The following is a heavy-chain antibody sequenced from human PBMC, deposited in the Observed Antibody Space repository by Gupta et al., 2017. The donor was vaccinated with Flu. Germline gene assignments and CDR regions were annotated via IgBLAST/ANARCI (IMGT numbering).Heavy chain of an antibody. V-gene: IGHV4-39*01. CDR3: ARHDEWLDPGWFDP. J-gene: IGHJ5*02. CDR1: GGSISSSSYY. D-gene: IGHD6-19*01. CDR2: IYYSGST. Sequence: QLQLQESGPGLVKPSETLSLTCTVSGGSISSSSYYWGWIRQPPGKGLEWIGSIYYSGSTYYNPSRKSRVTISVDTSKDQFSLKLSSVTAADTAVYYCARHDEWLDPGWFDPGGQGTLVTVSS.